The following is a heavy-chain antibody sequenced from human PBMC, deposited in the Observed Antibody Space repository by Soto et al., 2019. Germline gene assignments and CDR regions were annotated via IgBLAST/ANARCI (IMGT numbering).Heavy chain of an antibody. CDR2: IYWNDDK. CDR1: GFSLSTRGAG. D-gene: IGHD3-3*01. V-gene: IGHV2-5*01. Sequence: QISWNGSGPTLVKPTQTLTQTCTFTGFSLSTRGAGVGWIRQPPGKALEWLALIYWNDDKHYSPSLKSRLTIAKDTSQSHVVLTMTNMDPVDTATYYCAHRSFANDAFDVWGQGTMVTVSS. CDR3: AHRSFANDAFDV. J-gene: IGHJ3*01.